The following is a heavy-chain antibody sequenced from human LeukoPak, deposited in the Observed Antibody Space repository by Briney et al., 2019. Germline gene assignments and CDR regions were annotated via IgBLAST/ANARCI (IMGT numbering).Heavy chain of an antibody. CDR1: GFTFSSYA. CDR3: ARGSSSWYGDAFDI. Sequence: GGSLRLSCAGSGFTFSSYAMHWVRQAPGKGLEWVAVISYDGSNKYYADSVKGRFTISRDNSKNTLYLQMNSLRAEDTAVYYCARGSSSWYGDAFDIWGQGTMVTVSS. V-gene: IGHV3-30*04. CDR2: ISYDGSNK. J-gene: IGHJ3*02. D-gene: IGHD6-13*01.